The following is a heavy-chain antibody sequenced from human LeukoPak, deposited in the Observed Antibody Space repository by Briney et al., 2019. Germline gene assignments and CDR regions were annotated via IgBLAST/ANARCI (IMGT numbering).Heavy chain of an antibody. J-gene: IGHJ6*02. CDR3: ARWGVVPAASRRSRPVPGMDV. V-gene: IGHV4-39*07. CDR1: GGSISSSSYY. Sequence: SETLSLTCTVSGGSISSSSYYLGWIRQPPGKGLEWIGSIYYSGSTYYNPSLKSRVTISVDTSKNQFSLKLSSVTAADTAVYYCARWGVVPAASRRSRPVPGMDVWGQGTTVTVSS. CDR2: IYYSGST. D-gene: IGHD2-2*01.